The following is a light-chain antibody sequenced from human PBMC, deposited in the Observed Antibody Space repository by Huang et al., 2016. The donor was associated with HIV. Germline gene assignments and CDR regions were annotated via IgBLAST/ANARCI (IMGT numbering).Light chain of an antibody. CDR1: KGVSTN. V-gene: IGKV3-15*01. J-gene: IGKJ3*01. Sequence: ETVMTQSPATLSASPVRSATLPCRASKGVSTNLAWYQQKPGQAPRLLIYGASTRAPGIPVRFRGSGSGTEFTLTISDLQSEDFAVYFCHQYNEWPITFGPGTKVDI. CDR3: HQYNEWPIT. CDR2: GAS.